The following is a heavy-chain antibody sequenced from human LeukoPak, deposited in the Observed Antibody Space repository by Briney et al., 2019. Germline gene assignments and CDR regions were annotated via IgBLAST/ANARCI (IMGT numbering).Heavy chain of an antibody. D-gene: IGHD6-6*01. Sequence: GGSLRLSCAASGFTFDDYAMHWVRQAPGKGLEWVSAISGSSGSTYYADSVKGRFTISRDNSKNTLYLQMNSLRAEDTAVYYCAKDRSSSRPQRLFDYWGQGTLVTVSS. CDR2: ISGSSGST. J-gene: IGHJ4*02. CDR3: AKDRSSSRPQRLFDY. V-gene: IGHV3-23*01. CDR1: GFTFDDYA.